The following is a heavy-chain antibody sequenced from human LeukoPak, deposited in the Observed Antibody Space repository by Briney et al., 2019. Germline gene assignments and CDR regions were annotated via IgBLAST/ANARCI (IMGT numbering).Heavy chain of an antibody. V-gene: IGHV3-15*01. CDR1: GFTFSNAW. CDR3: IVRGEGYGDGDGNYFDF. D-gene: IGHD4-17*01. J-gene: IGHJ4*02. CDR2: IKRKTDGGTR. Sequence: GGSLRLSCAASGFTFSNAWMSWVRQAPGKGLEWVGRIKRKTDGGTRDYAATVKGRITISKDDSKNTLYLQMNSLKTEDTAVYYCIVRGEGYGDGDGNYFDFWGQGTLVTVSS.